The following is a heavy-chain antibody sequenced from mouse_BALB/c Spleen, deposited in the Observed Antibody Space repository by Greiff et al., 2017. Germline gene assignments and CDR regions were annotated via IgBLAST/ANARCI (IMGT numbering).Heavy chain of an antibody. D-gene: IGHD2-1*01. CDR2: INPSNGGT. Sequence: VKLQQSGAELVKPGASVKLSCKASGYTFTSYYMYWVKQRPGQGLEWIGEINPSNGGTNFNEKFKSKATLTVDKSSSTAYMQLSSLTSEDSAVYYCTRSRGNCVGWFAYWGQGTLVTVSA. CDR1: GYTFTSYY. CDR3: TRSRGNCVGWFAY. J-gene: IGHJ3*01. V-gene: IGHV1S81*02.